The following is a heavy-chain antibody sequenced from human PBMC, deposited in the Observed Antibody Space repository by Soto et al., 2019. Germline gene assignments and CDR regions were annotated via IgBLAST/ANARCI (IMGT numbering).Heavy chain of an antibody. J-gene: IGHJ6*02. V-gene: IGHV4-59*01. D-gene: IGHD3-9*01. Sequence: SETLSLTCTVSGGSISSYYWSWIRQPPGKGLEWIGYIYYSGSTNYNPSLKSRVTISVDTSKNQFSLKLSSVTAADTAVYYCARDGGRRYYDILTGYYPYGMDVWGQGTTVTVSS. CDR1: GGSISSYY. CDR3: ARDGGRRYYDILTGYYPYGMDV. CDR2: IYYSGST.